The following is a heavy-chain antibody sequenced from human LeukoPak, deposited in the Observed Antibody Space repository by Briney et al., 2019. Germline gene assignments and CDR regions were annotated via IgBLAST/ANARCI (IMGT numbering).Heavy chain of an antibody. V-gene: IGHV3-30*02. CDR2: IWYDGSNK. Sequence: GGSLRLSCAASGFTFSSYGMHWVRQAPGKGLEWVAFIWYDGSNKYYADSVKGRFTISRDNSKNTLYLQMNSLRPEDTAMYYCAKGDSYNPHDNWGQGTLVTVSS. J-gene: IGHJ4*02. D-gene: IGHD5-24*01. CDR1: GFTFSSYG. CDR3: AKGDSYNPHDN.